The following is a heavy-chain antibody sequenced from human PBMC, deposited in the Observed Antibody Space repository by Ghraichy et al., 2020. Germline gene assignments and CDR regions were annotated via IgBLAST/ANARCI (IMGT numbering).Heavy chain of an antibody. CDR1: GFTISTYS. D-gene: IGHD1-14*01. V-gene: IGHV3-48*01. J-gene: IGHJ6*03. CDR2: LGNSGITT. Sequence: GGSLRLSCAASGFTISTYSMNWVRQAPGKGLEWVAYLGNSGITTYYADSVKGRFTISRDNAENSLHLQMTSLTAEDTAVYYCARVRNSDYFYYYMDVWGNGTTVTVAS. CDR3: ARVRNSDYFYYYMDV.